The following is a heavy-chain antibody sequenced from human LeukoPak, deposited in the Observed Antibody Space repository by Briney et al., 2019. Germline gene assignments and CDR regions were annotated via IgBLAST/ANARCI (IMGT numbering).Heavy chain of an antibody. CDR3: AIRLIAAAGTGWFDP. CDR1: GGSFSGYY. Sequence: SETLSLTCAVYGGSFSGYYWSWIRQPPGKGLEWIGEINHSGSTNYNPSLKSRVTISVDTSKNQFSLKLSSVTAADTAVYYCAIRLIAAAGTGWFDPWGQGTLVTVSS. CDR2: INHSGST. V-gene: IGHV4-34*01. J-gene: IGHJ5*02. D-gene: IGHD6-13*01.